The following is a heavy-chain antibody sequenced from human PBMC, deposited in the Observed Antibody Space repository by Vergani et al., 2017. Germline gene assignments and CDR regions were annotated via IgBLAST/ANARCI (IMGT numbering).Heavy chain of an antibody. CDR3: ARHHCSSTSCPKKFKFDP. CDR1: GGSFSSYY. J-gene: IGHJ5*02. Sequence: QVQLQQWGAGLLKPSETLSLTCAVYGGSFSSYYWGWIRQPPGKGLEWIGSIYYSGSTYYNPSLKSRVTISVDTSKNQFSLKLSSVTAADTAVYYCARHHCSSTSCPKKFKFDPWGQGTLVTVSS. D-gene: IGHD2-2*01. V-gene: IGHV4-34*01. CDR2: IYYSGST.